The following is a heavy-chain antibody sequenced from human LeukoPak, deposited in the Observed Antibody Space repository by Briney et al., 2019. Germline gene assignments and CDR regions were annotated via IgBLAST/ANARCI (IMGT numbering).Heavy chain of an antibody. CDR1: GFIFSNYW. D-gene: IGHD3-10*01. CDR3: AKDPRLWFGEAGGWFDP. Sequence: PGGSLRLSCAASGFIFSNYWMSWVRQAPGKGLEWVSAISGSGGSTYYADSVKGRFTISRDNSKNTLYLQMNSLRAEDTAVYYCAKDPRLWFGEAGGWFDPWGQGTPVTVSS. CDR2: ISGSGGST. J-gene: IGHJ5*02. V-gene: IGHV3-23*01.